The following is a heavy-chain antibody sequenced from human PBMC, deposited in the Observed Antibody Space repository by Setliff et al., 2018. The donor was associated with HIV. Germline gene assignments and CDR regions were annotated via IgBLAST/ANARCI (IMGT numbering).Heavy chain of an antibody. CDR2: INTHSGYT. D-gene: IGHD5-12*01. V-gene: IGHV1-18*01. CDR3: ARGKTWLRFLDY. CDR1: GYTFNNYG. Sequence: ASVKVSCKASGYTFNNYGISWVRQPPGQGLEWMGWINTHSGYTNYAQNVQGRVTVTMDTSTSTAYMELRSLKSDDTAVYYCARGKTWLRFLDYWGQGTLVTVSS. J-gene: IGHJ4*02.